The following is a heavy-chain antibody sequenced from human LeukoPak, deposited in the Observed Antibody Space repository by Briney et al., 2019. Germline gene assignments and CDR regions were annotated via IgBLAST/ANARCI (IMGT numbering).Heavy chain of an antibody. Sequence: GGSLRLSCAASGFTFDDYAMHWVRQAPGKGLEWVSGISWNSGSIYYADSVKGRFTISRDNAKNSLYLQMNTLRAEDTAVYYCARVGSSGSYNEDYWGQGTLVTVSS. J-gene: IGHJ4*02. D-gene: IGHD1-26*01. V-gene: IGHV3-9*01. CDR2: ISWNSGSI. CDR1: GFTFDDYA. CDR3: ARVGSSGSYNEDY.